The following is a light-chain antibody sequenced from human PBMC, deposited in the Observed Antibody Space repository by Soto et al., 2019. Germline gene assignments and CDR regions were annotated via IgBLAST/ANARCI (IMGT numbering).Light chain of an antibody. CDR2: WAS. J-gene: IGKJ2*01. V-gene: IGKV4-1*01. CDR1: QSVLYTSNNKNY. CDR3: QHYTYTPYT. Sequence: DIVMTQSPDSLAVSLGERATINCKSSQSVLYTSNNKNYLAWYQQKPGQPPKLLIYWASTRESGVPDRFSGSGSGTDFTLTISSLQAEDVAVYYCQHYTYTPYTFGRGTKLEIK.